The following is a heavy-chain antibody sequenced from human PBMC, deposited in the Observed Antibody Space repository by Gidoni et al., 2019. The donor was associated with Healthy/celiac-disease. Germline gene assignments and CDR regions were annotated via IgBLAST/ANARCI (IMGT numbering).Heavy chain of an antibody. Sequence: EVQLLESGGGLVQPGGSLRLSCAASGFTFSSYAMSWVRPAPGKGLEWVSAISGSGGSTYYADSVKGRFTISRDNSKNTLYLQMNSLRAEDTAVYYCAKDLFGGYDGDYWGQGTLVTVSS. V-gene: IGHV3-23*01. CDR2: ISGSGGST. CDR3: AKDLFGGYDGDY. D-gene: IGHD5-12*01. CDR1: GFTFSSYA. J-gene: IGHJ4*02.